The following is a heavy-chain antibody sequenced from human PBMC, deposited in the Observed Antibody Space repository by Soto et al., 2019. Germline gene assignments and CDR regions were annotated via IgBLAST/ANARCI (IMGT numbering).Heavy chain of an antibody. CDR1: GLTFSSYS. J-gene: IGHJ4*02. V-gene: IGHV3-21*01. D-gene: IGHD2-2*01. Sequence: GGSLRHSCAASGLTFSSYSMSWVRQATGKGLEWVSSISSSSSYIYYADSVKGRFTISRDNAKNSLYLQMNSLRAEDTAVYYCARDHASHNWGQGTLVTVSS. CDR3: ARDHASHN. CDR2: ISSSSSYI.